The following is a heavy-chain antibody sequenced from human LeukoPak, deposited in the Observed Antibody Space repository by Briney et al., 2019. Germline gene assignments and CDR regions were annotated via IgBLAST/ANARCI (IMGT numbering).Heavy chain of an antibody. D-gene: IGHD6-13*01. V-gene: IGHV3-23*01. CDR2: ISGSGGST. CDR1: GFTFSSYG. J-gene: IGHJ4*02. CDR3: AKGYSSSWPSAYYFDY. Sequence: GGSLRLSCAASGFTFSSYGMSWVRQAPGKGLEWVSAISGSGGSTYYADSVKGRFTISRDNSKNTLYLQMNSLRAEDTAVYYCAKGYSSSWPSAYYFDYWGQGTLVTVSS.